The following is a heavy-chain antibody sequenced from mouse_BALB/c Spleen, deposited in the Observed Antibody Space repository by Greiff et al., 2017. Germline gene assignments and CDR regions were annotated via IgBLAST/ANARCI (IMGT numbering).Heavy chain of an antibody. V-gene: IGHV2-6-2*01. CDR2: IWSDGST. J-gene: IGHJ4*01. Sequence: VQRVESGPDLVAPSQSLSITCTVSGFSLTSYGVHWVRQPPGKGLEWLVVIWSDGSTTYNSALKSRLSISKDNSKSQVFLKMNSLQTDDTAMYYCARHEETLYYAMDYWGQGTSVTVSS. CDR3: ARHEETLYYAMDY. CDR1: GFSLTSYG.